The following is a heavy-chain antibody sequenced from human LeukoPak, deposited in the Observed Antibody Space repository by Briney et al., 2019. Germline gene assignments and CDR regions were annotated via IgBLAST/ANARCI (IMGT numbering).Heavy chain of an antibody. D-gene: IGHD3-10*01. CDR3: ARDGKIGAITMVRGATDY. Sequence: GGSLRLSCAASGFTFSNAWMSWVRQAPGKGLEWVGRIKSKTDGGTADYAAPVKGRFTISRDDSKNTLYLQMNSLRAEDTAVYYCARDGKIGAITMVRGATDYWGQGTLVTVSS. CDR1: GFTFSNAW. J-gene: IGHJ4*02. V-gene: IGHV3-15*01. CDR2: IKSKTDGGTA.